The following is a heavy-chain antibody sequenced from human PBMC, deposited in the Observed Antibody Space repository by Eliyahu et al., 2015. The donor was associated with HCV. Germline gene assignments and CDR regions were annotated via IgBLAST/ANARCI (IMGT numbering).Heavy chain of an antibody. CDR1: GFTFRXYG. J-gene: IGHJ4*02. D-gene: IGHD3-10*01. CDR2: IWYDGSNK. V-gene: IGHV3-33*01. Sequence: QVQLVESGGGVVQPGRSLXLSCAASGFTFRXYGRHWVRQAPGKGLGWVAVIWYDGSNKYYADSVKGRFTISRDNSKNTLYLQMNSLRAEDTAVYYCARGFGYYGSGSYYKPSDYWGQGTLVTVSS. CDR3: ARGFGYYGSGSYYKPSDY.